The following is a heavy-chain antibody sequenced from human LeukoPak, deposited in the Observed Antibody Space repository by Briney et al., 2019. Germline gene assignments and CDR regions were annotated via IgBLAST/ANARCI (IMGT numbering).Heavy chain of an antibody. V-gene: IGHV4-61*02. CDR1: GGSISSGSYY. Sequence: PSQTLSLTCTVSGGSISSGSYYWSWIRQPAGKGLEWIGRIYTSGSTNYNPSLKSRVTISVDRSKNQFSLKLSSVTAADTAVYYCARAREADSSPAFDPWGQGTLVTVSS. J-gene: IGHJ5*02. CDR2: IYTSGST. CDR3: ARAREADSSPAFDP. D-gene: IGHD6-13*01.